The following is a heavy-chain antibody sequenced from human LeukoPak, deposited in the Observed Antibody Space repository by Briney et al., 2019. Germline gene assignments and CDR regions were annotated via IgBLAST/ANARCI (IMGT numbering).Heavy chain of an antibody. Sequence: ASVTVSFKASGYTFTVYYMHWVRQAPGQGLEWMGWINPNSGGTNYAQKFQGRVTMTRDTAISTAYMELSRLRSDDTAVYYCAREKGYYYDSSGYLYDYWGQGTLVTVSS. V-gene: IGHV1-2*02. CDR1: GYTFTVYY. CDR2: INPNSGGT. D-gene: IGHD3-22*01. J-gene: IGHJ4*02. CDR3: AREKGYYYDSSGYLYDY.